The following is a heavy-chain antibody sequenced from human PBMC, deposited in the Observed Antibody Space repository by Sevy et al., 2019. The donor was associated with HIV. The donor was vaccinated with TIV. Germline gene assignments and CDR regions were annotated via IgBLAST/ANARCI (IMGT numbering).Heavy chain of an antibody. Sequence: GGSLRLSCAASGFTFSSYAMSWVRQAPGKGLEWVSAISGSRGVTYYADYVKGRFTISRDNSKNTLYLQMNSLRTEDTAVYFCAGGRYDSSGSFDAFDIWGQGTMVTVSS. V-gene: IGHV3-23*01. CDR1: GFTFSSYA. J-gene: IGHJ3*02. CDR3: AGGRYDSSGSFDAFDI. CDR2: ISGSRGVT. D-gene: IGHD3-22*01.